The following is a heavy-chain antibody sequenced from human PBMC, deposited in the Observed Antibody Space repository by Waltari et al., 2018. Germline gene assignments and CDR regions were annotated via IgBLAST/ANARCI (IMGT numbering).Heavy chain of an antibody. CDR2: IYTSGST. D-gene: IGHD2-2*01. J-gene: IGHJ6*03. CDR3: ARMGTSSSSGYYYYMDV. CDR1: GGSISSYY. V-gene: IGHV4-4*07. Sequence: QVQLQESGPGLVKPSETLSLTCTVSGGSISSYYWSWIRQPAGKGLEWIVRIYTSGSTNYNPSLKSRVTMSVDTSKNQFSLKLSSVTAADTAVYYCARMGTSSSSGYYYYMDVWGKGTTVTISS.